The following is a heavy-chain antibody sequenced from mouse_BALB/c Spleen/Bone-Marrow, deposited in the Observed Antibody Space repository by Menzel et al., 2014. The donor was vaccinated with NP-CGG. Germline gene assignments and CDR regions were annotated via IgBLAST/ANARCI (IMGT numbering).Heavy chain of an antibody. Sequence: EVQLVESGTVLARPGAAVKMSCKASGYTFSNYWMHWVKQRPGQGLEWIGTIYPGNSDTTYNQKFKGKAKLTAVTSTSTAYMELSSLTNEDSAVYYCTTLARSGFDYWGQGTTLTVSS. CDR1: GYTFSNYW. D-gene: IGHD3-1*01. V-gene: IGHV1-5*01. CDR3: TTLARSGFDY. J-gene: IGHJ2*01. CDR2: IYPGNSDT.